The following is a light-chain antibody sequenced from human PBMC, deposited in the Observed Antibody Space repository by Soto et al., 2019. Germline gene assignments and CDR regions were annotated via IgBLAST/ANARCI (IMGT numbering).Light chain of an antibody. J-gene: IGLJ2*01. CDR1: GSDVIDYSY. V-gene: IGLV2-23*02. CDR2: EVS. CDR3: YSYAGSRTFVV. Sequence: QSALTQPASVSGSPGQSITISCTGTGSDVIDYSYVSWYQQHPGKAPKLMIFEVSNRPSGISNRFSGSKSGNTASLTISGLQADDEADYYCYSYAGSRTFVVIGGGTKLTVL.